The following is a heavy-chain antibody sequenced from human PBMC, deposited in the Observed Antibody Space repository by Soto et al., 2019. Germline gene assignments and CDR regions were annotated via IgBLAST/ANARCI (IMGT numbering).Heavy chain of an antibody. CDR1: GFTFSSYG. CDR2: ISYDGSNK. Sequence: PGGSLRLSCAASGFTFSSYGMHWVRQAPGKGLEWVAVISYDGSNKYYADSVKGRFTISRDNSKNTLYLQMNSLRAEDTAVYYCAKDSDGYCSGGSCSPGEYFDYWGQGTLVTVSS. D-gene: IGHD2-15*01. V-gene: IGHV3-30*18. CDR3: AKDSDGYCSGGSCSPGEYFDY. J-gene: IGHJ4*02.